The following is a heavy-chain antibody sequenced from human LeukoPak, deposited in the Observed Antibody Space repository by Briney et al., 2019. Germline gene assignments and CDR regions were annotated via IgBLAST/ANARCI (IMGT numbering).Heavy chain of an antibody. CDR2: IYSGGST. V-gene: IGHV3-53*01. Sequence: GGSLRLSCAASGFTVSSNYMSWVRQAPGKGLEWVSVIYSGGSTYYADSVKGRFTISRDNSKNTLYLQMNSLRAEGTAVYYCAREWAYCGGDCYSIFDYWGQGTLVTVSS. CDR1: GFTVSSNY. D-gene: IGHD2-21*01. J-gene: IGHJ4*02. CDR3: AREWAYCGGDCYSIFDY.